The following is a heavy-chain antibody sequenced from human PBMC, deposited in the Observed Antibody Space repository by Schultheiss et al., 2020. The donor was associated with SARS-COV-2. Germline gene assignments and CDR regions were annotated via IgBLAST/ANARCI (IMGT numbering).Heavy chain of an antibody. D-gene: IGHD6-6*01. Sequence: ASVKVSCKASGYTFTSYYMHWVRQAPGQGLEWMGIINPSGGSTSYAQKFQGRVTMTRDTSTSTVYMELSSLRSEDTAVYYCVAARRTYYYYYGMDVWGQGTTVTVSS. CDR1: GYTFTSYY. V-gene: IGHV1-46*01. J-gene: IGHJ6*02. CDR3: VAARRTYYYYYGMDV. CDR2: INPSGGST.